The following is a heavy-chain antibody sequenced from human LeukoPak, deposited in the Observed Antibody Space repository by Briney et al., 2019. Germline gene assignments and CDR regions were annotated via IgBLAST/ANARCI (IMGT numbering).Heavy chain of an antibody. D-gene: IGHD3-16*02. J-gene: IGHJ4*02. CDR1: GGSISSYY. CDR3: VARGSGELSLWDY. CDR2: IYYSGST. V-gene: IGHV4-59*01. Sequence: PSETLSLTCTVSGGSISSYYWSWIRQPPGKGLEWIGYIYYSGSTNYNPSLKSRVTISVDTSKNQFSLKLSSVTAADTAVYYCVARGSGELSLWDYWGQGTLVTVSS.